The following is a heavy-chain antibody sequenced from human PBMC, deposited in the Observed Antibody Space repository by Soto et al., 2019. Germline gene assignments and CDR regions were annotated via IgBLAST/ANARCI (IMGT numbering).Heavy chain of an antibody. J-gene: IGHJ4*02. V-gene: IGHV3-30*03. CDR2: ISYNGIDT. D-gene: IGHD5-12*01. CDR3: LSGQGQNGHDYRFDY. Sequence: QMQLVESGGGVVQPGRSLRLSCATSGFTFSNHGIHWFRQAPGKGLEWVGDISYNGIDTWYADSVKGRFTIYRDNFKNTANPQKNGLRLEDTAVYYCLSGQGQNGHDYRFDYWGQGTLVTLSP. CDR1: GFTFSNHG.